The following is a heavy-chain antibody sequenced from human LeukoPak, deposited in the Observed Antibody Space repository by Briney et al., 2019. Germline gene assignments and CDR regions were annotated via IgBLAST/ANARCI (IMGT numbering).Heavy chain of an antibody. CDR3: ARDLGGYSYGSMDV. D-gene: IGHD5-18*01. J-gene: IGHJ6*03. V-gene: IGHV4-59*01. CDR2: IYYSGST. Sequence: SETLSLTCTVSGGSISSYYWSWIRQPPGKGLEWIGYIYYSGSTNYNPSLKSRVTISVYTSKNQFSLKLSSVTAADTAVYYCARDLGGYSYGSMDVWGKGTTVTISS. CDR1: GGSISSYY.